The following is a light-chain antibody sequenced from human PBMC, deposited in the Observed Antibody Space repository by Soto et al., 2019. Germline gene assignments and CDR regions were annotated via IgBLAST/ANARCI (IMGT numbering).Light chain of an antibody. J-gene: IGKJ1*01. CDR2: DAS. CDR1: QSISSW. Sequence: DIQMTQSPSTLSASLGDSVTITCRASQSISSWLAWYQQKPGKAPKLLIYDASSLESGVPSRFRGSGSGTDFTLTINRLQPDDVATYYCQHYNSFPWTFGQGTKVDIK. CDR3: QHYNSFPWT. V-gene: IGKV1-5*01.